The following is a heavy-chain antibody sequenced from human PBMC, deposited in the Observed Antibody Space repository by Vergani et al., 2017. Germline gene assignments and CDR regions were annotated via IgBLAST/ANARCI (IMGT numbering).Heavy chain of an antibody. CDR2: FYTGGGT. CDR1: GGPISSGSYY. CDR3: ARDPLYSTTWPFLLLDMDV. Sequence: QVQLQESGPGLVRPSQTLSLTCTVSGGPISSGSYYWSWFRQPAGKGLEWIGRFYTGGGTSYNPSLKSRVTISVDTSKNQFSLQLSSVTAADTAVYCCARDPLYSTTWPFLLLDMDVWGQGTTVTVSS. J-gene: IGHJ6*02. D-gene: IGHD6-13*01. V-gene: IGHV4-61*02.